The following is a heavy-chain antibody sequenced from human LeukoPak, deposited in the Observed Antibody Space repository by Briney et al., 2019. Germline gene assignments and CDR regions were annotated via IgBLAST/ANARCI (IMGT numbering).Heavy chain of an antibody. Sequence: GGSLRLSCAASAFIFKNYAMHWVRQPPGKGLEWVAVISYHGSNQYYADSVKGRFTISRDNSKNTLYLQMNSLRAEDTAVYYCARDPRIGYCSGGTCSFLDYWGQGTLVTVSS. V-gene: IGHV3-30*03. CDR2: ISYHGSNQ. CDR3: ARDPRIGYCSGGTCSFLDY. D-gene: IGHD2-15*01. J-gene: IGHJ4*02. CDR1: AFIFKNYA.